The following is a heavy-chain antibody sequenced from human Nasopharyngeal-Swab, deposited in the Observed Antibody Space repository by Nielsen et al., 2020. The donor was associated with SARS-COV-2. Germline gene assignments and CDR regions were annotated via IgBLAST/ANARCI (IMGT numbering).Heavy chain of an antibody. Sequence: GGSLRLPCAASGFTFSSYSMNWVRQAPGKGLEWVSSISSSSSYIYYADSVKGRFTISRDNAKNSLYLQMNSLRAEDTAVYYCARETPLPRSWYLLGSYYYGMDVWGQGTTVTVSS. CDR1: GFTFSSYS. V-gene: IGHV3-21*01. CDR2: ISSSSSYI. CDR3: ARETPLPRSWYLLGSYYYGMDV. J-gene: IGHJ6*02. D-gene: IGHD6-13*01.